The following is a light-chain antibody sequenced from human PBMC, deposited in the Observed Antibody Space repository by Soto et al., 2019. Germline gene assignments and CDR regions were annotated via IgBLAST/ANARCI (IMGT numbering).Light chain of an antibody. CDR1: SSDVGGYNY. V-gene: IGLV2-14*01. J-gene: IGLJ1*01. CDR2: DVS. Sequence: QSALTQPASVSGSPGQSITISCTGTSSDVGGYNYVSWYQQHPGKAPKLMIYDVSNRPSGVSNRFSGSKSGNTASLTISGLQAEDEADYYCRSYTSSSTPYVFGTGPKVTVL. CDR3: RSYTSSSTPYV.